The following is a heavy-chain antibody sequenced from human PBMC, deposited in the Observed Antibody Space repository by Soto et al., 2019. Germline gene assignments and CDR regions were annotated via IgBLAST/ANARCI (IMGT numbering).Heavy chain of an antibody. Sequence: GGSLRLSCAASGFTFDDYAMHWVRQAPGKGLEWVSLISWDGGSTYYADSVKGRFTISRDNSKNSLYLQMNSLRAEDTGMYYCEKVRYRSSSWGEGYYGMDVGGQGTRVTV. J-gene: IGHJ6*02. CDR3: EKVRYRSSSWGEGYYGMDV. D-gene: IGHD6-6*01. CDR2: ISWDGGST. CDR1: GFTFDDYA. V-gene: IGHV3-43D*03.